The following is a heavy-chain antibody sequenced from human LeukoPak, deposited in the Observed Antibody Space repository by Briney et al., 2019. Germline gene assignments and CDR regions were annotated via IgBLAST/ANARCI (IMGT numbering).Heavy chain of an antibody. J-gene: IGHJ3*02. CDR1: GYSFTTHW. Sequence: GESLKISCKASGYSFTTHWIGWVRQMPGKGLEWMGIIFPGDSDTRYSPSFQGQVTISADKSISTAYLQWSSLKASDTAMYYCARVSRSKDYYDSSGQGDAFDIWGQGTMVTVSS. CDR3: ARVSRSKDYYDSSGQGDAFDI. V-gene: IGHV5-51*01. D-gene: IGHD3-22*01. CDR2: IFPGDSDT.